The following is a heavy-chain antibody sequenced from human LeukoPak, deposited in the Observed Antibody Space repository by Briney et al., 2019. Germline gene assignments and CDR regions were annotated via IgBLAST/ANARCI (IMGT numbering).Heavy chain of an antibody. CDR3: ARGPIMGARGLGDS. CDR1: GFTFSHYG. CDR2: ISYDGSNK. J-gene: IGHJ4*02. D-gene: IGHD1-26*01. V-gene: IGHV3-30*03. Sequence: PGGSLRLSCAASGFTFSHYGVHWVRQAPGKGLGWVAVISYDGSNKYYADSVKGRFTISRDNSKNTVFLQMNSLRAEDTAVYYCARGPIMGARGLGDSWGQGTLVTVSS.